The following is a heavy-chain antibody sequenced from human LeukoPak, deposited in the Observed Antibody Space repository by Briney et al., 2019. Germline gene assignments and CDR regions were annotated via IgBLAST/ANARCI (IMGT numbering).Heavy chain of an antibody. V-gene: IGHV3-23*01. Sequence: GGSLRLSCAASGFAFSTYAMNWVRPAPGKGLEWVSGVCGSGAKTYYADSVKGRFTISRDNSHNTVYLQMSGLRAEDTAVYYCAKDGLPVGDYYYYIDVWGKGATVAVSS. CDR3: AKDGLPVGDYYYYIDV. D-gene: IGHD1-26*01. CDR1: GFAFSTYA. CDR2: VCGSGAKT. J-gene: IGHJ6*03.